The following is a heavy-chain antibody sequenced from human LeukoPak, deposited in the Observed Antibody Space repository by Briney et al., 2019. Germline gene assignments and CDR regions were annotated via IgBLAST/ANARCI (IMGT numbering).Heavy chain of an antibody. CDR3: ARAGPRRDGSNLDY. V-gene: IGHV4-4*02. J-gene: IGHJ4*02. CDR2: IHQSGST. Sequence: SGTLSLTCAVSGGSISSGNWWSWVRQPPGKGLEWIGEIHQSGSTNYNPSLKSRVTISVDNSKNQFSLKVRSVTAADTAVYYCARAGPRRDGSNLDYWGQGTLVAVSS. D-gene: IGHD5-24*01. CDR1: GGSISSGNW.